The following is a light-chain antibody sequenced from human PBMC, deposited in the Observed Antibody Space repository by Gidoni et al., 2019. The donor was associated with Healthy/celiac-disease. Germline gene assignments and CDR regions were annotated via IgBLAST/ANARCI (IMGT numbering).Light chain of an antibody. CDR2: DAS. CDR3: QQYDNLLMYT. CDR1: QDISNY. Sequence: DIKMTQSPSSLSASVGDRVTITCQASQDISNYLNLYQQKPGKAPKLLIYDASNLETGVPSRFSGSGSGTDFTFTISSLQPEDIATYYCQQYDNLLMYTFGQGTKLEIK. V-gene: IGKV1-33*01. J-gene: IGKJ2*01.